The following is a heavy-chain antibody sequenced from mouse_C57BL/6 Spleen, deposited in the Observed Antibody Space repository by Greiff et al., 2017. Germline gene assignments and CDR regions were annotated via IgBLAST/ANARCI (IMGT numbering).Heavy chain of an antibody. V-gene: IGHV1-50*01. CDR3: ARKGGSGYPFAY. D-gene: IGHD3-2*02. CDR1: GYTFTSYW. Sequence: QVQLQQPGAELVKPGASVKLSCKASGYTFTSYWMQWVKQRPGQGLEWIGEIDPSDSYTNYNQKFKGKATLTVDTSSSTAYMQLSSLTSADPAVYYCARKGGSGYPFAYWGQGTLVTVSA. CDR2: IDPSDSYT. J-gene: IGHJ3*01.